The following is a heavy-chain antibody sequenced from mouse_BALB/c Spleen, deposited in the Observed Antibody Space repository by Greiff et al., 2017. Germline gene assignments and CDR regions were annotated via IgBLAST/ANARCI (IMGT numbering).Heavy chain of an antibody. J-gene: IGHJ4*01. CDR1: GYTFTSYT. CDR2: INPSSGYT. Sequence: VQLQQSAAELARPGASVKMSCKASGYTFTSYTMHWVKQRPGQGLEWIGYINPSSGYTEYNQKFKDKTTLTADKSSSTAYMQLSSLTSEDSAVYYCARSDPLLRAMDYWGQGTSVTVSS. D-gene: IGHD1-1*01. V-gene: IGHV1-4*02. CDR3: ARSDPLLRAMDY.